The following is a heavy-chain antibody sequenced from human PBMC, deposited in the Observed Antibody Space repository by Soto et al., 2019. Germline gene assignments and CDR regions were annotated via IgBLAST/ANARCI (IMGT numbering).Heavy chain of an antibody. CDR2: INHSGST. CDR1: GGSFSGYY. Sequence: SETLSLTCAVYGGSFSGYYWSWIRQPPGKGLEWIGEINHSGSTNYNPSLKSRVTISVDTSKNQFSLKLSSVTAADTAVYYCARHRVRGVHKASMDVWGQGTTVTVSS. J-gene: IGHJ6*02. D-gene: IGHD3-10*01. CDR3: ARHRVRGVHKASMDV. V-gene: IGHV4-34*01.